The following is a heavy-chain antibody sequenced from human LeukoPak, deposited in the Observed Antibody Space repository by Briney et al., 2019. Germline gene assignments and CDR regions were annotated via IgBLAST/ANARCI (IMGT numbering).Heavy chain of an antibody. V-gene: IGHV4-59*01. D-gene: IGHD3-10*01. CDR2: IYYSGST. J-gene: IGHJ4*02. CDR3: ARGYGSGSYAHYFDY. Sequence: SETLSLTCTVSGGSISSYYWSWTRQPPGKGLEWIGYIYYSGSTNYNPSLKSRVTISVDTSKNQFSLKLSSVTAADTAVYYCARGYGSGSYAHYFDYWGQGTLVTVSS. CDR1: GGSISSYY.